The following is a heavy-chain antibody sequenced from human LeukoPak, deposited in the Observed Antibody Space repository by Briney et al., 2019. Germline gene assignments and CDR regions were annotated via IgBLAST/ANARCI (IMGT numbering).Heavy chain of an antibody. J-gene: IGHJ6*03. CDR2: MNPNSGNT. CDR3: AREGEGNYYYYYYMDV. Sequence: ASVKVSCKASGYTFISYDINWVRQATGQGLEWMGWMNPNSGNTGYAQKFQGRVTMTRNTSISTAYMELSSLRSEDTAVYYCAREGEGNYYYYYYMDVWGKGTTVTVSS. V-gene: IGHV1-8*01. D-gene: IGHD3-10*01. CDR1: GYTFISYD.